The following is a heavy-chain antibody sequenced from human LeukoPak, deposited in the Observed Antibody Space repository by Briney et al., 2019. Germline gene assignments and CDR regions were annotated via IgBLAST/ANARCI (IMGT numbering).Heavy chain of an antibody. J-gene: IGHJ5*02. Sequence: ASVKVSCKASGYTFTSYAMHWVRQAPGQRLEWMGWINAGNGNTKYSRKFQGRVTITRDTSASTAYMELSSLRSEDTAVYYCARARIAAAGGPVNWFDPWGQGTLVTVSS. CDR2: INAGNGNT. V-gene: IGHV1-3*01. D-gene: IGHD6-13*01. CDR3: ARARIAAAGGPVNWFDP. CDR1: GYTFTSYA.